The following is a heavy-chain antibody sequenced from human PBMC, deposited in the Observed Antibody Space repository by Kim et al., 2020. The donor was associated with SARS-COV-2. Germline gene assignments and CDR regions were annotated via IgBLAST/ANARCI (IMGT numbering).Heavy chain of an antibody. CDR3: ARDHCSGGSCYFRAFDI. Sequence: SVKVSCKASGGTFSSYAISWVRQAPGQGLEWMGGIIPIFGTANYAQKFQGRVTITADESTSTAYMELSSLRSEDTAVYYCARDHCSGGSCYFRAFDIWGQGTMVTVSS. CDR1: GGTFSSYA. D-gene: IGHD2-15*01. CDR2: IIPIFGTA. J-gene: IGHJ3*02. V-gene: IGHV1-69*13.